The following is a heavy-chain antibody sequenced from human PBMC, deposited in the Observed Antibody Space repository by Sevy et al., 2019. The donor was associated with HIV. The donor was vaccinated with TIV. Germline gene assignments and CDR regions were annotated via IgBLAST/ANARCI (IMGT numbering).Heavy chain of an antibody. CDR1: GFTFSSYS. D-gene: IGHD6-19*01. V-gene: IGHV3-48*01. CDR3: ARLPYSSGWYVSLLWYFDL. J-gene: IGHJ2*01. CDR2: ISSSSSTI. Sequence: GGSLRLSCAASGFTFSSYSMNWVRQAPGKGLEWVSYISSSSSTIYYADSVKGRFTISRDNAKNSLYLQMNSLRAEDTAVYYCARLPYSSGWYVSLLWYFDLWGRGTLVTVS.